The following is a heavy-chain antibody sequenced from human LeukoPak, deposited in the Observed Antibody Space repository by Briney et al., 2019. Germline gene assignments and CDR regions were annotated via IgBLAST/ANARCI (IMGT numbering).Heavy chain of an antibody. J-gene: IGHJ4*02. CDR3: ARVRPMVRGVRPFDY. D-gene: IGHD3-10*01. Sequence: SETLSLTCAVSGGSIRSGGYYWSWIRQPPGKGLEWIGEINHSGSTNYNPSLKSRVTISVDASKNQFSLKLSSVTAADTAVYYCARVRPMVRGVRPFDYWGQGTLVTVSS. CDR1: GGSIRSGGYY. V-gene: IGHV4-34*01. CDR2: INHSGST.